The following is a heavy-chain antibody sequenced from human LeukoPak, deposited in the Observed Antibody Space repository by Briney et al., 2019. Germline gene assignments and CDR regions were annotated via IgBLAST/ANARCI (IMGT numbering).Heavy chain of an antibody. D-gene: IGHD3-16*01. J-gene: IGHJ4*01. CDR3: VRRGGGYNFR. CDR1: GITHNTND. Sequence: PGGSMRLSCAASGITHNTNDMNCARQAPGEGLEWDSIMYPCGSAFYADSVKGRFTVTRDESKYRRFHQMNTLIPDGTAMYYCVRRGGGYNFRWGQGALVTVSS. CDR2: MYPCGSA. V-gene: IGHV3-66*02.